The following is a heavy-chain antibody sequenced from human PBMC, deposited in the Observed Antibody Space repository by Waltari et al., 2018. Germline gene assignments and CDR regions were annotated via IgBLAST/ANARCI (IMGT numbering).Heavy chain of an antibody. D-gene: IGHD3-3*01. Sequence: QVQLQQWGAGLFKPSETLSLACGVSTGSFSPYYWIGFRQPPGKRRGWIGEINHSGSTNYHPSLKGRVTISVDTSRNQVSLELNAVTAADTAVYYCARGTDDGGNYAFFWGQGTLVTVSS. CDR2: INHSGST. V-gene: IGHV4-34*01. CDR3: ARGTDDGGNYAFF. CDR1: TGSFSPYY. J-gene: IGHJ4*02.